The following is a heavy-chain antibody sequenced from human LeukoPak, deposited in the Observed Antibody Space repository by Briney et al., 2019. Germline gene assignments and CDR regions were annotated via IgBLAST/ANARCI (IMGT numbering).Heavy chain of an antibody. D-gene: IGHD6-19*01. V-gene: IGHV4-4*07. CDR1: GGSISSYY. Sequence: PSETPSLTCTVSGGSISSYYWSWIRQPAGKGPEWIGRIYASGSTNYNPSLKSRVTMSVDTSKNQFSLKLSSVTAADTAVYYCARGDRAVAGAWGWFDPWGQGTLVTVSS. J-gene: IGHJ5*02. CDR2: IYASGST. CDR3: ARGDRAVAGAWGWFDP.